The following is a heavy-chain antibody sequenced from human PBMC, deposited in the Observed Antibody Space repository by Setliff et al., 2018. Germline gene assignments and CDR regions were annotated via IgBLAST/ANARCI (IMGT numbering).Heavy chain of an antibody. Sequence: SETLSLTCAVSGGSISSGGYSWSWIRQPPGKGLEWIGYIYHSGSTYYNPSLKSRVTISVDRSKNQLSLKLSSVTAADTAVYYCARDGITFGGVIADRGAFDIWGQGTMVTVSS. CDR2: IYHSGST. CDR1: GGSISSGGYS. J-gene: IGHJ3*02. V-gene: IGHV4-30-2*01. D-gene: IGHD3-16*02. CDR3: ARDGITFGGVIADRGAFDI.